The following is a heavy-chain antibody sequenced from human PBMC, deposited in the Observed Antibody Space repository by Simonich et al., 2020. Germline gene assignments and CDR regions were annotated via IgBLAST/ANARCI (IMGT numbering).Heavy chain of an antibody. CDR1: GGSISSSSYY. D-gene: IGHD2-2*01. Sequence: QLQLQESGPGLVKPSETLSLTCTVSGGSISSSSYYWGWIRRPPGKGLEWIGSIYYSGRTYSNPSLKSRVTITVDTSKNQFSLKLSSVTAADTAVYYCARRGYCSSTSCYDAFDIWGQGTMVTVSS. CDR2: IYYSGRT. CDR3: ARRGYCSSTSCYDAFDI. V-gene: IGHV4-39*01. J-gene: IGHJ3*02.